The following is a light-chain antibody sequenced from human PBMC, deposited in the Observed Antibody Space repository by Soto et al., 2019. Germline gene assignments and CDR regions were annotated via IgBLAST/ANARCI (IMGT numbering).Light chain of an antibody. V-gene: IGKV3-15*01. CDR2: DTS. CDR1: QSVSSS. J-gene: IGKJ1*01. Sequence: EIVVTQSPATLSVSPGERVTLSCRASQSVSSSLAWYQQRPGQAPRLLIYDTSTRAAGIAARFSGSGSGTEFTLTIISLQSEDSAVYYCQQYDHWPPGAFGQGTTVEIK. CDR3: QQYDHWPPGA.